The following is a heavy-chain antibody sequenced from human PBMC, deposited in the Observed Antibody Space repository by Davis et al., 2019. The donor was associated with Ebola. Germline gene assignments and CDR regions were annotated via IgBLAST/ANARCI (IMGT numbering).Heavy chain of an antibody. Sequence: SETLSLTCTVFGGSISSGGYYWNWIRQHPGKGLEWIGYIYYSGSTYYNPSLKSRVAISVDTSKNQFSLKLSSVTAADSAVYYCAREHDYGDYDVLFYYYGMDVWGKGTTVTVSS. CDR1: GGSISSGGYY. CDR3: AREHDYGDYDVLFYYYGMDV. CDR2: IYYSGST. V-gene: IGHV4-31*03. J-gene: IGHJ6*04. D-gene: IGHD4-17*01.